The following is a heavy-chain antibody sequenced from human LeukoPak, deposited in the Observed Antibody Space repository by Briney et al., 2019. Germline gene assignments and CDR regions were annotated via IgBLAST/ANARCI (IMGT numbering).Heavy chain of an antibody. J-gene: IGHJ5*02. D-gene: IGHD3-3*01. Sequence: GGSLRLSCAASGFTFSSYGMHWVRQAPGKGLEWVAHIRSDENYKHYADSVKDRFTISRDNSKNTVYVQMNSLRPEDTAVYYCAKDAHWSADHWGQGTLVTVSS. V-gene: IGHV3-30*02. CDR1: GFTFSSYG. CDR3: AKDAHWSADH. CDR2: IRSDENYK.